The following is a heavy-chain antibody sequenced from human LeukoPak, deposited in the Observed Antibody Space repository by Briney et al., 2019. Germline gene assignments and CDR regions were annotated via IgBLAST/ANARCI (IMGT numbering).Heavy chain of an antibody. CDR3: ARDYDSVGMDV. Sequence: SETLSLTCTVSGGSISSYYWSWIRQPPGKGLEWIGYIYYSGSTNYNPSLKSRVTISVDTSKNQFSLKLSSVTAADTAVYHCARDYDSVGMDVWGQGTTVTVSS. V-gene: IGHV4-59*12. D-gene: IGHD3-3*01. CDR2: IYYSGST. CDR1: GGSISSYY. J-gene: IGHJ6*02.